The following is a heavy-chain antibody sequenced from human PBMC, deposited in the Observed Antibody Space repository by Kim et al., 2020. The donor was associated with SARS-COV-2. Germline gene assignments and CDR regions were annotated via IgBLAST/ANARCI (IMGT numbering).Heavy chain of an antibody. J-gene: IGHJ3*02. CDR3: AKEVGYDSSGYPVSDAFDI. CDR2: IWYDGSNK. Sequence: GGSLRLSCAASGFTFSSYAMHWVRQAPGKGLEWVAVIWYDGSNKYYADSVKGRFTISRDNSKNTLYLQMNSLRAEDTAVYYCAKEVGYDSSGYPVSDAFDIWGQGTMVTVSS. V-gene: IGHV3-33*06. D-gene: IGHD3-22*01. CDR1: GFTFSSYA.